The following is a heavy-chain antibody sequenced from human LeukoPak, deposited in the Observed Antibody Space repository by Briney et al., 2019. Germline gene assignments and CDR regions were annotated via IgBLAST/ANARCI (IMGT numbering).Heavy chain of an antibody. CDR2: ISWNSGSI. CDR3: AKAPHYDILTGYDY. D-gene: IGHD3-9*01. V-gene: IGHV3-9*01. CDR1: GFTFDDYA. J-gene: IGHJ4*02. Sequence: SLRLSCAASGFTFDDYAMHWVRQAPGKGLEWVSGISWNSGSIGYADSVKGRFTISRDNAKNSLYLQMNSLRAEDTALYYCAKAPHYDILTGYDYWGQGTLVTVSS.